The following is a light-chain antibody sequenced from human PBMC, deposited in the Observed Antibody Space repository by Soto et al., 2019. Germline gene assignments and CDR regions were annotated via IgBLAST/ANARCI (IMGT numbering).Light chain of an antibody. Sequence: QSVLTQPPSASETPGQRVTISCSGGNSNIGGDTVNWYQKLPGTAPKLLIYNNDQRPSGVPDRFSGSKSGTSASLAISGLQSEHEAHYYCATWDDSLNAVVFGGGTKVTVL. V-gene: IGLV1-44*01. CDR1: NSNIGGDT. CDR2: NND. CDR3: ATWDDSLNAVV. J-gene: IGLJ2*01.